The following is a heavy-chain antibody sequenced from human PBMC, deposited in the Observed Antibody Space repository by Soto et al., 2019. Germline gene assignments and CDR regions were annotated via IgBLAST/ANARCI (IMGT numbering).Heavy chain of an antibody. D-gene: IGHD3-16*02. V-gene: IGHV1-69*06. CDR3: ASSLGPLTFGGVIALAPFDY. CDR1: GGTFSSYA. CDR2: IIPIFGTA. J-gene: IGHJ4*02. Sequence: QVQLVQSGAEVKKPGSSVKVSCKASGGTFSSYAISWVRQAPGQGLEWMGGIIPIFGTANYAQKFQGRVTITADKSTSTAYMELSSLRSEDTAVYYCASSLGPLTFGGVIALAPFDYWGQGTLVTVSS.